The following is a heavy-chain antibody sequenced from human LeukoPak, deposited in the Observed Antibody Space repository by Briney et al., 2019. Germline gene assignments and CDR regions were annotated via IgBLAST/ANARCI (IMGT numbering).Heavy chain of an antibody. CDR1: GGTFSSYA. Sequence: ASVKVSCKASGGTFSSYAISWVRQATGQGLEWMGWMNPNSGNTGYAQKFQGRVTITRNTSISTAYMELSSLRSEDTAVYYCARTSYDFWSGYGVFFDYWGQGTLVTVSS. CDR3: ARTSYDFWSGYGVFFDY. D-gene: IGHD3-3*01. V-gene: IGHV1-8*03. J-gene: IGHJ4*02. CDR2: MNPNSGNT.